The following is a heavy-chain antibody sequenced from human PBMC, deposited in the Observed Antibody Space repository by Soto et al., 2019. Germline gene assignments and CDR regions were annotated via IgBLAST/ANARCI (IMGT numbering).Heavy chain of an antibody. D-gene: IGHD3-10*01. Sequence: GGSLRLSCAASGFTFSSYGMHWVRQAPGKGLEWVAVIWYDGSNKYYADSVKGRFTISRDNSKNTLYLQMNSLRAEDTAVYYCALDTHYYGSGSYYRQAFDIWGQGTMVTVSS. CDR3: ALDTHYYGSGSYYRQAFDI. V-gene: IGHV3-33*01. J-gene: IGHJ3*02. CDR2: IWYDGSNK. CDR1: GFTFSSYG.